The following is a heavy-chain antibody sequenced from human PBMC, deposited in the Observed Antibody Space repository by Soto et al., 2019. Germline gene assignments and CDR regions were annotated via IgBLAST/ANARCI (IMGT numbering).Heavy chain of an antibody. CDR1: GFTFSNAW. Sequence: EVQLVESGGGLVEPGGSLRLSCAASGFTFSNAWMNWVRQAPGKGLEWVGRIKTKTDGGTTDYAAPVKGRFTISRDDSKNTLYLQMNSLKIEDTGVYYCTAPSGYSIDYWGQGTLVTVSS. J-gene: IGHJ4*02. D-gene: IGHD3-22*01. CDR3: TAPSGYSIDY. V-gene: IGHV3-15*01. CDR2: IKTKTDGGTT.